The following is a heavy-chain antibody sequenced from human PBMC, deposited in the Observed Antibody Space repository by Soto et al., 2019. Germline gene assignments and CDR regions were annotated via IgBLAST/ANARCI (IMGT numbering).Heavy chain of an antibody. CDR1: GYTFTGYY. J-gene: IGHJ4*02. CDR3: ARATYYYDSSFDY. D-gene: IGHD3-22*01. V-gene: IGHV1-2*04. CDR2: INPNSGGT. Sequence: EASVKVSCKASGYTFTGYYMHWVRQAPGQGLEWMGWINPNSGGTNYAQKFQGWVTMTRDTSISTAYMELSRLRSDDTAVYYCARATYYYDSSFDYWGQGTLVTVSS.